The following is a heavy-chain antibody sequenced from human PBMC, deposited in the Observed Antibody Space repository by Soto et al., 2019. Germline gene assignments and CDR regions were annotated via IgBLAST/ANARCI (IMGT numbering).Heavy chain of an antibody. CDR1: GGTFSIYA. D-gene: IGHD3-3*01. Sequence: EASVKVSCKASGGTFSIYAITWVRQAPGQGLEWMGGIIPIYGKANYAQKFQGRVTITEDESTDTAYMELSSLTSEDTAVYYCAAQPTYFDFWSDYPPWFDPWGRGTLVTVSS. CDR3: AAQPTYFDFWSDYPPWFDP. V-gene: IGHV1-69*13. J-gene: IGHJ5*02. CDR2: IIPIYGKA.